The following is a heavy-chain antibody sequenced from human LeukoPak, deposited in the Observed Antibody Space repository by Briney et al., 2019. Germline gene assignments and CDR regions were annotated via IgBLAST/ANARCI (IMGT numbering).Heavy chain of an antibody. V-gene: IGHV3-23*01. J-gene: IGHJ6*02. CDR2: FSCNDID. Sequence: GGSLRLSCAASGFTFSSYAMSWVRQAPGKGLEWVSGFSCNDIDYYADSVKGRFTISRDNSKDTLFLQMNSLRAEDTAVYYCARGGRSQTFYYEMDVWGQGTTVTVSS. CDR3: ARGGRSQTFYYEMDV. D-gene: IGHD3-16*01. CDR1: GFTFSSYA.